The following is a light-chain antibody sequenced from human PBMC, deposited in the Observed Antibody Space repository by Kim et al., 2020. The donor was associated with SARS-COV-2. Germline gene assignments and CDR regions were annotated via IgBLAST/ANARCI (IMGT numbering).Light chain of an antibody. V-gene: IGLV2-14*01. J-gene: IGLJ3*02. CDR3: SSYTSSSRV. CDR1: SSDVGGYNY. CDR2: DVS. Sequence: LTQPASVSGSPGQSITISCTGTSSDVGGYNYVSWYQQHPGKAPKLMIYDVSKRPSGVSNRFSGSKSGNTASLTISGLQAEDEADYYCSSYTSSSRVFGGGTQLNVL.